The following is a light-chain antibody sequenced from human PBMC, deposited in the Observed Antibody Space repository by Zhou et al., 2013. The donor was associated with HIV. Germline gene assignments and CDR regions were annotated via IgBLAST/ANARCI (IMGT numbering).Light chain of an antibody. J-gene: IGKJ5*01. CDR3: QKYNSSPSIA. CDR1: QDISNA. V-gene: IGKV1-27*01. CDR2: AAS. Sequence: DIQVTQSPSSLSASVGDRVTITCRASQDISNALAWYQQKPGKVPKLLIYAASTLQSGVPSRFSGSGSGTDFTLTINRLQPEDVATYYCQKYNSSPSIAFGQGTRLEIK.